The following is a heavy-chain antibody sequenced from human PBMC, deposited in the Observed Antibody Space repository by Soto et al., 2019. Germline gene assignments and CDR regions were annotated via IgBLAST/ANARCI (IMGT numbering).Heavy chain of an antibody. CDR3: ARGWFGPDV. V-gene: IGHV3-74*01. CDR1: EFTFSGRS. J-gene: IGHJ6*04. Sequence: GGSLRLSCAASEFTFSGRSVHWFRQAPGKGLVWVSGIDKVGTDSTYADSVKGRFTSSRDNAKNTVYLQMNSLRVEDTAVYYCARGWFGPDVWGKGTTVTVSS. D-gene: IGHD3-10*01. CDR2: IDKVGTDS.